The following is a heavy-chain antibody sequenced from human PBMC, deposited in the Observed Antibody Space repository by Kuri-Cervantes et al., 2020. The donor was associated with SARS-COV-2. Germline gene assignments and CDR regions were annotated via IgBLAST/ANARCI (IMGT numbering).Heavy chain of an antibody. CDR3: ARDWALHPDF. J-gene: IGHJ4*02. D-gene: IGHD3-16*01. CDR2: MSHDGSSI. Sequence: GSLKISCEASGFSFSSDAMHWVRQTPGKGLEWVALMSHDGSSIYYADSVKGRFTISRDNSKNTLYLEMSSLRVEDAAVYYCARDWALHPDFRGQGTLVTVSS. CDR1: GFSFSSDA. V-gene: IGHV3-30*04.